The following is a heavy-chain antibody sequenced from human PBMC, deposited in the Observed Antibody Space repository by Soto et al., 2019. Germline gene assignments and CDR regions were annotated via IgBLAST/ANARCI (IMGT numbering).Heavy chain of an antibody. V-gene: IGHV4-4*07. J-gene: IGHJ1*01. CDR1: GASISSFN. Sequence: PSETLSLTFSVSGASISSFNWNWVRQPAGKGPEWVGRLNIAGTINYNPSLKSRITMSMDTSKNQISLHLRSVNAADTAIYYCARDRGEYTSSWFWSSSHWGHGTLVTV. D-gene: IGHD6-13*01. CDR3: ARDRGEYTSSWFWSSSH. CDR2: LNIAGTI.